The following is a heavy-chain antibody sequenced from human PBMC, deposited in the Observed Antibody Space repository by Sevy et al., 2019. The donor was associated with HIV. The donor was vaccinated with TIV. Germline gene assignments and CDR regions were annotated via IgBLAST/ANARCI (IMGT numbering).Heavy chain of an antibody. CDR2: ITRNSYEAYGGAT. CDR1: GFTFDDYA. J-gene: IGHJ4*02. D-gene: IGHD5-12*01. V-gene: IGHV3-49*03. Sequence: GGSLRLSCTTSGFTFDDYAMSWFRQAPGKGLEWVAFITRNSYEAYGGATDYGASGKGRFIISRDDSKSIAYLQMKSLKTEDTGVYYCTRGLATADTPEYYFDYWGQGTLVTVSS. CDR3: TRGLATADTPEYYFDY.